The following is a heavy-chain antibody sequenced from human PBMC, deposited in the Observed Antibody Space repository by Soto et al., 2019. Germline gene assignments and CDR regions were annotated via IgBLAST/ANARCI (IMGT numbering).Heavy chain of an antibody. CDR2: IYYSGST. J-gene: IGHJ3*02. CDR3: ARDRYYDSSGYYYHDAFDI. D-gene: IGHD3-22*01. V-gene: IGHV4-31*03. CDR1: GGSISSGGYY. Sequence: QVQLQESGPGLVKPSQTLSPTCTVSGGSISSGGYYWSWIRQHPGKGLEWIGYIYYSGSTYYNPSLKSRVTISVDTSKNQFSLKLSSVTAADTAVYYCARDRYYDSSGYYYHDAFDIWGQGTMVTVSS.